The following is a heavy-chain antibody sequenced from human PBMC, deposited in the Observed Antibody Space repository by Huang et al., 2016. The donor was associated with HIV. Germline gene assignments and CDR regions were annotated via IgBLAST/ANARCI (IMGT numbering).Heavy chain of an antibody. CDR1: GGTFSRFA. CDR3: ATGDYWNTSGLLDY. D-gene: IGHD3-22*01. J-gene: IGHJ4*02. CDR2: FIPMFGTA. Sequence: QVQLVQSGAEVKKPGSSVKVSCKTSGGTFSRFAISWVRQAPGQGLEWMGGFIPMFGTANYAQNFQGRVTITADESTRTAYMELTSLKSEDTAVYYCATGDYWNTSGLLDYWGQGALVTVSS. V-gene: IGHV1-69*13.